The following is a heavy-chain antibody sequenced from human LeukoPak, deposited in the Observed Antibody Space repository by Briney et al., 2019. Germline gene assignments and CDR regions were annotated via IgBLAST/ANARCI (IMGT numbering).Heavy chain of an antibody. CDR2: MNPNSGNT. CDR1: GYTFTSYD. Sequence: ASVKVSCKASGYTFTSYDINWVRQATGQGLEWMGWMNPNSGNTGYAQKFQGRVTMTRNTSISTAYMELSSLRSEDTAVYYCARGEGMATGVDYYYMDVWGKGTTVTVSS. J-gene: IGHJ6*03. V-gene: IGHV1-8*01. CDR3: ARGEGMATGVDYYYMDV. D-gene: IGHD5-24*01.